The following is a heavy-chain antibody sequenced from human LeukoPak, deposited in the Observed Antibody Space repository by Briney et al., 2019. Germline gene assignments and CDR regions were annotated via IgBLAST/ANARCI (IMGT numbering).Heavy chain of an antibody. CDR2: IRYDGSIK. D-gene: IGHD3-10*01. CDR1: GFTFRNYG. Sequence: PGGSLRLSCAASGFTFRNYGMHWVRLAPGKGLEWVAFIRYDGSIKYYVDSVKGRFTVSRDNSTNTLYLQMNSRRAEDTAVYYCAKDINVGGDYFDYWGQGTLVTVSS. J-gene: IGHJ4*02. CDR3: AKDINVGGDYFDY. V-gene: IGHV3-30*02.